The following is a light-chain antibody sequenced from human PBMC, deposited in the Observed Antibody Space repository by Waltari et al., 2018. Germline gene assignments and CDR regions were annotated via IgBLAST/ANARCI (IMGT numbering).Light chain of an antibody. CDR3: CAFAGRGIYV. V-gene: IGLV2-23*02. Sequence: SALTQPASVSGAPGQSVTISCIEISSAVGDYPLLPWYQRHPGGAPKLLIYEVSKRPSGVSNRFSGSKSGKTASLTISGLQAEDEADYYCCAFAGRGIYVFGSGTQVTVL. J-gene: IGLJ1*01. CDR2: EVS. CDR1: SSAVGDYPL.